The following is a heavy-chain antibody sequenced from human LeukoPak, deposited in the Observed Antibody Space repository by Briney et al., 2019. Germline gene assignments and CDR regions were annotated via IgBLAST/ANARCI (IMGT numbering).Heavy chain of an antibody. CDR1: GFTFSSYA. J-gene: IGHJ1*01. Sequence: GGSLRLSCAASGFTFSSYAMSWVRQAPGKGLEWVSAISGSGGSTYYADSVKGRFTISRDNSKNTLYLQMNSLRAEDTAVYYCAKDPRCSGGSCYLEYFQHWGQGTLVTVST. V-gene: IGHV3-23*01. CDR2: ISGSGGST. CDR3: AKDPRCSGGSCYLEYFQH. D-gene: IGHD2-15*01.